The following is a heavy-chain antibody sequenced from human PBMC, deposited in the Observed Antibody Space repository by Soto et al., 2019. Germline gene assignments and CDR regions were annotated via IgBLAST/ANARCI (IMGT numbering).Heavy chain of an antibody. D-gene: IGHD4-17*01. CDR1: VYTFYSYD. V-gene: IGHV1-18*01. J-gene: IGHJ1*01. CDR2: TSVYNGDS. Sequence: XSVKVSCKTSVYTFYSYDITWVRQAPGQGLEWMGTTSVYNGDSNVAQNLQGRVTMTIDKSTATAYMDLKNLTSDDTAVYYCARARATVTTERALGYWGQGTLVTVSS. CDR3: ARARATVTTERALGY.